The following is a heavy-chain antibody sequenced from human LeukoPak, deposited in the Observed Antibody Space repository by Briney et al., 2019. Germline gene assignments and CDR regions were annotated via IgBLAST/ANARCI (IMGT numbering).Heavy chain of an antibody. J-gene: IGHJ3*02. CDR1: GGSISSYY. Sequence: SETLSLTCTVSGGSISSYYWSWIRQPPGKGLEWIGYIYYSGSTNYNPSLKSRVTISVDTSKNQFSLKLTSVTAADTAVYYCARGPYKYDGSGAFDIWGQGTMVTVSS. CDR3: ARGPYKYDGSGAFDI. V-gene: IGHV4-59*08. CDR2: IYYSGST. D-gene: IGHD3-22*01.